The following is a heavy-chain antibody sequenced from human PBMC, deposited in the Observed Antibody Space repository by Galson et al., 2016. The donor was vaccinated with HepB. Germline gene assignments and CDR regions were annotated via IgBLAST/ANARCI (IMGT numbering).Heavy chain of an antibody. V-gene: IGHV3-30*18. Sequence: SLRLSCAASGFTFSSYGMHWVRQAPGKGLEWVAFISYDRSNKYYVDSVKGRFTISRDNSKNTLYLQMSSLRAEDTAVYYCAKDWSAADLDGGIDYWGQGTLVTVSS. CDR2: ISYDRSNK. D-gene: IGHD6-13*01. CDR1: GFTFSSYG. CDR3: AKDWSAADLDGGIDY. J-gene: IGHJ4*02.